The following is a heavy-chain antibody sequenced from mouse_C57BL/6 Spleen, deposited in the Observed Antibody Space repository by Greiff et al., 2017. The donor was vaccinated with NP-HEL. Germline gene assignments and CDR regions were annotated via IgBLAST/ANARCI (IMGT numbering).Heavy chain of an antibody. J-gene: IGHJ1*03. V-gene: IGHV5-17*01. Sequence: EVQGVESGGGLVKPGGSLKLSCAASGFTFSDYGMHWVRQAPEKGLEWVAYISSGSSTIYYADTVKGRFTISRDNAKNTLFLQMTSLRSEDTAMYYCAREVYYDSYHWYFDVWGTGTTVTVSS. CDR1: GFTFSDYG. D-gene: IGHD2-4*01. CDR2: ISSGSSTI. CDR3: AREVYYDSYHWYFDV.